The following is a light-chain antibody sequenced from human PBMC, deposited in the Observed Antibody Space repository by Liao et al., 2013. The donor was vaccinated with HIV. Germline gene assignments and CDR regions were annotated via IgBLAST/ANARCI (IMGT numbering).Light chain of an antibody. V-gene: IGLV3-21*04. CDR2: FDS. J-gene: IGLJ1*01. CDR3: QVWDNSGDHSYV. CDR1: NIGSKS. Sequence: SYVLTQPPSVSVAPGKTARITCGGNNIGSKSVHWYQQKPGQAPVLVIYFDSDRPSGIPERFSGSNSGNTATLTISRVEAGDEADYYCQVWDNSGDHSYVFGTGTKVTVL.